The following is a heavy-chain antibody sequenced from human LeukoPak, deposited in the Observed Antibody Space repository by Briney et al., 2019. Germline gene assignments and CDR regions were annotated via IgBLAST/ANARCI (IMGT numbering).Heavy chain of an antibody. CDR2: IYYSGST. CDR3: ARHAAVVAATEFDY. Sequence: SETLSLTCTVSGGSLSSYYWSWIRQPPGKGLEWIGYIYYSGSTNYNPSLKSRVTISVDTSKNQFSLKLSSVTAADTAVYYCARHAAVVAATEFDYWGQGTLVTVS. V-gene: IGHV4-59*08. D-gene: IGHD2-15*01. J-gene: IGHJ4*02. CDR1: GGSLSSYY.